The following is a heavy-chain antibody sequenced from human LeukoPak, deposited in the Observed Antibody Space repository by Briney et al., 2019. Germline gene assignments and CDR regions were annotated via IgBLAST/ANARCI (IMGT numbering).Heavy chain of an antibody. CDR1: GFTFSSYG. J-gene: IGHJ3*02. V-gene: IGHV3-33*01. CDR2: IWYDGSNK. CDR3: ARDPDRYSGSFDAFDI. Sequence: GGSLRLSCAASGFTFSSYGMHWVRQAPGKGLEWVAVIWYDGSNKHYADSVKGRFTISRDNSKNTLYLQMNSLRAEDTAVYYCARDPDRYSGSFDAFDIWGQGTMVTVSS. D-gene: IGHD1-26*01.